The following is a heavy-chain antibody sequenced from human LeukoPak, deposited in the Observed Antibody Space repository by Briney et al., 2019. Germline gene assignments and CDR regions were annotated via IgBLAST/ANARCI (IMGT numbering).Heavy chain of an antibody. D-gene: IGHD5-24*01. J-gene: IGHJ4*02. Sequence: GASVKVSCKASGYTFTSYYMHWVRQAPGQGLEWMGIINPSGGSTSYAQKFQGRVTMTRDMSTSTVYMELSSLRSEDTAVYYCAREIAGYNPGFDCWGQGTLVTASS. CDR1: GYTFTSYY. CDR3: AREIAGYNPGFDC. CDR2: INPSGGST. V-gene: IGHV1-46*01.